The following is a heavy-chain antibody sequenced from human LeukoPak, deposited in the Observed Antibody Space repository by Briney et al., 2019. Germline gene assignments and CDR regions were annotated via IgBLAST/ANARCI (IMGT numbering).Heavy chain of an antibody. D-gene: IGHD3-22*01. Sequence: GGSLRLSCAASGFTFSSYAMSWVRQAPGKGLEWVSAISGSGGSTYYADSVKGRFTICRDNSKNTLYLQMNSLRAEDTAVYYCAKDPVYDSSGYYDYWGQGTLVTVSS. CDR3: AKDPVYDSSGYYDY. CDR2: ISGSGGST. J-gene: IGHJ4*02. V-gene: IGHV3-23*01. CDR1: GFTFSSYA.